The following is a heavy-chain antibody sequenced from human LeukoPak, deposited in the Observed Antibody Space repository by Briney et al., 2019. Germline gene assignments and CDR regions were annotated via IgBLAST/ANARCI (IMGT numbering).Heavy chain of an antibody. CDR1: GYTFTTYG. CDR2: INTYNGNA. J-gene: IGHJ4*02. Sequence: GASVKVSCKASGYTFTTYGISWVRQAPGQGLEWMGWINTYNGNANSAQKFQDRVTMTRDTSTGTAYMDLRRLRSDDTAVYYCARDCNSGNCYSDSWGQGTLVTVSS. D-gene: IGHD2/OR15-2a*01. V-gene: IGHV1-18*01. CDR3: ARDCNSGNCYSDS.